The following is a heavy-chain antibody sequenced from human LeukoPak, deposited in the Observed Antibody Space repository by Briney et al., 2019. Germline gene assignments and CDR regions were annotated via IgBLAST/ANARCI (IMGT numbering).Heavy chain of an antibody. D-gene: IGHD3-16*01. V-gene: IGHV4-59*01. CDR3: AREGEGADNWFDP. J-gene: IGHJ5*02. Sequence: PSETLSLTCTVSGGSISSYYWSWIRQPPGKGLEWIGYIYYSGSTNYNPSLKSRVTISVDTSKNQFSLKLSSVTAADTAVYYCAREGEGADNWFDPWGQGTLVTVSS. CDR2: IYYSGST. CDR1: GGSISSYY.